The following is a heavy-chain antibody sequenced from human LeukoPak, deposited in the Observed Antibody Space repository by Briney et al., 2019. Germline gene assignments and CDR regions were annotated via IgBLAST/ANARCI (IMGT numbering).Heavy chain of an antibody. V-gene: IGHV4-59*01. CDR3: AGSRGYTYDSSYYFDH. Sequence: PSETLSLTCTVSGGSISTYYWSWIRQPPGKGLQWIGYMYNSGSTNYNPSFKSRVTISVDTSKNQFSLKLSSVTAADTAVYYCAGSRGYTYDSSYYFDHWGQGTLVTVSS. D-gene: IGHD5-18*01. CDR1: GGSISTYY. J-gene: IGHJ4*02. CDR2: MYNSGST.